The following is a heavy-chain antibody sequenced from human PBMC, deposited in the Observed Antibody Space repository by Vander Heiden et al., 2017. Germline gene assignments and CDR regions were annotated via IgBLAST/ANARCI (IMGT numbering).Heavy chain of an antibody. CDR1: GFTCSSYA. D-gene: IGHD1-26*01. Sequence: QVQLVESGGGVVQPGWSLRPSCAAPGFTCSSYAMHWVRQAPGKGLEWVAVISYDGSNKNYADSVKGRFTISRDESKNSLYLQMNSLRAEGTAVYYCARSSREGDYFDYWGQGTLVTGSS. CDR2: ISYDGSNK. V-gene: IGHV3-30*04. CDR3: ARSSREGDYFDY. J-gene: IGHJ4*02.